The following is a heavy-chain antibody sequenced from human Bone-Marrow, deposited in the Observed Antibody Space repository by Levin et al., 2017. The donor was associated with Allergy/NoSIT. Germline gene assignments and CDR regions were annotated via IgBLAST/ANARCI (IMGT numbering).Heavy chain of an antibody. CDR1: GFTFSNAW. Sequence: GGSLRLSCAASGFTFSNAWMSWVRQAPGKGLEWVGRIKSKTDGGTTDYAAPVKGRFTISRDDSKNTLYLQMNSLKTEDTAVYYCTTVFRSVRGVLFDYWGQGTLVTVSS. CDR3: TTVFRSVRGVLFDY. D-gene: IGHD3-10*01. CDR2: IKSKTDGGTT. V-gene: IGHV3-15*01. J-gene: IGHJ4*02.